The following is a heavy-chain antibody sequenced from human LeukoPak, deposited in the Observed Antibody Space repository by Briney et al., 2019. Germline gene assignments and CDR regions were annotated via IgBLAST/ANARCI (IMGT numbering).Heavy chain of an antibody. CDR3: TRNKWGGVDTAFAY. V-gene: IGHV6-1*01. Sequence: SQTLSLICAIYGDSVSSNLATGNWIRQSPSRGLEWQGRTYYRSKWYNNYAVSVKSRITIIPDTSNNQFSLQLNSVTPEDTAVYYCTRNKWGGVDTAFAYWGQGTLVTVSS. J-gene: IGHJ4*02. D-gene: IGHD5-18*01. CDR2: TYYRSKWYN. CDR1: GDSVSSNLAT.